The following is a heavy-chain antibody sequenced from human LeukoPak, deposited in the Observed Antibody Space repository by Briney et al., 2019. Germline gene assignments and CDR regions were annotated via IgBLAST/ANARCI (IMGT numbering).Heavy chain of an antibody. J-gene: IGHJ3*02. CDR2: ISFDGTNK. D-gene: IGHD3-10*01. CDR1: GFTFTSYA. Sequence: GGSLRLSCAASGFTFTSYAMHSVRQAPGKGLEWVALISFDGTNKYYADSVKGRFTISRDNSKNSLYLQMNSLRAEDTALYFCARYGSVLGVAYDIWGQGTMVTVSS. V-gene: IGHV3-30*04. CDR3: ARYGSVLGVAYDI.